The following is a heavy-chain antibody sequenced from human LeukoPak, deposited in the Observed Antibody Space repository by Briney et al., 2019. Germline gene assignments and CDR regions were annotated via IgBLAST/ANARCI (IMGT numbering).Heavy chain of an antibody. V-gene: IGHV3-9*01. CDR1: GFTFDDYA. CDR2: ISWNGGSI. Sequence: PGRSLRLSCAASGFTFDDYAMQWVRQAPGKGLEWVSGISWNGGSIGYADSVKGRFTISRDNAKNSLYLQMNSLRAEDTAVYYCAKIGAQAIYYYYYGMDVWGQGTTVTVSS. CDR3: AKIGAQAIYYYYYGMDV. J-gene: IGHJ6*02. D-gene: IGHD4/OR15-4a*01.